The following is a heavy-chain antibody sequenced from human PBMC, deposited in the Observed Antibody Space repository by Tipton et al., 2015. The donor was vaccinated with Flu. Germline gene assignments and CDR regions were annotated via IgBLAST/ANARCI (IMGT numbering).Heavy chain of an antibody. CDR3: AREGVGNASDI. CDR1: GYSVTGGYY. J-gene: IGHJ3*02. V-gene: IGHV4-38-2*02. D-gene: IGHD1-26*01. Sequence: TLSLTCTVSGYSVTGGYYWGWIRQPPGKGLEYIGYMFHSGSTYYNPSLRSRVTISVDTSKNQFSLKLSSVTAADTAVYYCAREGVGNASDIWGQGTMVTVSS. CDR2: MFHSGST.